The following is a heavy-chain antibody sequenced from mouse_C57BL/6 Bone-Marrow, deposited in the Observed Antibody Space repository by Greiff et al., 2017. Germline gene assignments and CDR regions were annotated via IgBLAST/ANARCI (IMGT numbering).Heavy chain of an antibody. D-gene: IGHD1-1*01. CDR2: IDPEDGDT. J-gene: IGHJ2*01. Sequence: VQLKESGAELVRPGASVKLSCTASGFNIKDYYMHWVKQRPEQGLEWIGRIDPEDGDTEYAPKFQGKATMTAYTSSNTAYLQLSSLTSEDTAVYYCTVYYYGSSPYYFDYWGQGTTLTVSS. V-gene: IGHV14-1*01. CDR3: TVYYYGSSPYYFDY. CDR1: GFNIKDYY.